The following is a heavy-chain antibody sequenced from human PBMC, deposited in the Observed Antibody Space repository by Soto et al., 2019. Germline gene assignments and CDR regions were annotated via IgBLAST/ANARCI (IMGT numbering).Heavy chain of an antibody. CDR1: GFTCSSYA. V-gene: IGHV3-30-3*01. J-gene: IGHJ4*02. Sequence: PGGSLRLSCAASGFTCSSYAMHWVRQAPGKGLEWVAVISYDGSNKYYADSVKGRFTISRDNSKNTLYLQMNSLRAEDTAVYYCARERYSGYGDDYWGPGTLVTVSS. CDR2: ISYDGSNK. CDR3: ARERYSGYGDDY. D-gene: IGHD5-12*01.